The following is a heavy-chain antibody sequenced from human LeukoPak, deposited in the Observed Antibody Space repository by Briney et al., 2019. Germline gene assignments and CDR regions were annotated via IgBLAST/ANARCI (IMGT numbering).Heavy chain of an antibody. D-gene: IGHD1/OR15-1a*01. CDR2: IVSFSSPG. J-gene: IGHJ4*02. Sequence: GGSLRLSCAVSGFTFCDYAMIWVRQTPGKGLEWLSYIVSFSSPGYYADSVKGRFTISRDNAKNSLYLQMNSLRAEDTAMYDCARFLNNYTYADYWGQGTLVTVSS. V-gene: IGHV3-48*04. CDR3: ARFLNNYTYADY. CDR1: GFTFCDYA.